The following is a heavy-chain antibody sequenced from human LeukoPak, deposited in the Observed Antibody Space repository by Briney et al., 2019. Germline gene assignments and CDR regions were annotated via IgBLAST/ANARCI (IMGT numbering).Heavy chain of an antibody. CDR1: GDTFSSYA. CDR3: ARAHIAAAGSRFDY. D-gene: IGHD6-13*01. J-gene: IGHJ4*02. CDR2: IIPIFGTA. V-gene: IGHV1-69*13. Sequence: SVKVSCKASGDTFSSYAFNWVRQAPGQGLEWMGGIIPIFGTANYAQKFQGRVTITADESTSTAYMELSSLRSEDTAVYYCARAHIAAAGSRFDYWGQGTLVTVSS.